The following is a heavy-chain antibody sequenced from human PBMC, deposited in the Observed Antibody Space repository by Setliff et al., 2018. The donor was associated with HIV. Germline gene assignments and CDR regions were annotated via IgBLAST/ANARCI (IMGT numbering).Heavy chain of an antibody. V-gene: IGHV5-51*01. Sequence: PGESLKISCKGSGYSFTSYWIGWVRQMPGKGLEWMGIIYPGDSDTRYSPSFQGRVTISADKSISTAYLQWSSLKASDTAMYYCARPGARYSGSYYFDYWGQGTLVTVSS. CDR1: GYSFTSYW. J-gene: IGHJ4*02. D-gene: IGHD1-26*01. CDR3: ARPGARYSGSYYFDY. CDR2: IYPGDSDT.